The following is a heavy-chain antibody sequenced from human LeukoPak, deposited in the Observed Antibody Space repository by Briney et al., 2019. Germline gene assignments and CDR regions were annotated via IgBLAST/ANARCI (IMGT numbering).Heavy chain of an antibody. J-gene: IGHJ4*02. CDR3: AKALGDIAAEGSE. CDR2: ISYDGSNK. D-gene: IGHD6-13*01. V-gene: IGHV3-30*18. Sequence: GGSLRLSCAASAFTFSSYGMHWVRQAPGKGLEWVAVISYDGSNKYYADSVKGRFTISRDNSKNTLYLQMNSLRAEDTAVYYCAKALGDIAAEGSEWGQGTLVTVSS. CDR1: AFTFSSYG.